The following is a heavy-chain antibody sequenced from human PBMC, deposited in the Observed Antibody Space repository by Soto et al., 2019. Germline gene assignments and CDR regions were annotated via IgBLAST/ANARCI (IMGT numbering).Heavy chain of an antibody. CDR1: GGSFTAYY. D-gene: IGHD3-10*01. V-gene: IGHV4-34*01. J-gene: IGHJ5*02. Sequence: PSETLSLTCAVSGGSFTAYYWSWIRQSPDMRLEWIGEIHHSGSTTYNPSVESRVTISVDTSKRQFSLKLTSATAADTGVYYCVRGRRGDPWGQGTLVTVSS. CDR3: VRGRRGDP. CDR2: IHHSGST.